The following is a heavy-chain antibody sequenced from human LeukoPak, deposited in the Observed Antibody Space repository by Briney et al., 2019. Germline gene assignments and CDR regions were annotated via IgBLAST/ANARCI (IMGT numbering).Heavy chain of an antibody. V-gene: IGHV4-61*02. Sequence: SQTLSLTCTVSGGSISSGSYYWSWIRQPAGKGLEWIGRIYTSGSTNYNPSLKSRVTISVDTSKNQFSLKLSSVTAADTAVYYCARGPQQLEQPLDYWGQGTLVTVSS. D-gene: IGHD1/OR15-1a*01. CDR3: ARGPQQLEQPLDY. J-gene: IGHJ4*02. CDR1: GGSISSGSYY. CDR2: IYTSGST.